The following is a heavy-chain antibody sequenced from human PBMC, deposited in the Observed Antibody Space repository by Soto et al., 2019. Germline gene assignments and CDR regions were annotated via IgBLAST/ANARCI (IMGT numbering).Heavy chain of an antibody. Sequence: PSQTLSLTCVISGDSVSRNSAAWNWIRQSPSRGLEWLGRTYYRSKWYNDYAVSVQSRIIINPDTSKNQFSLQLNSVTPEDTAVYYCARGAPSYYAMDVWGQGTTVTVSS. CDR3: ARGAPSYYAMDV. CDR1: GDSVSRNSAA. V-gene: IGHV6-1*01. CDR2: TYYRSKWYN. J-gene: IGHJ6*02.